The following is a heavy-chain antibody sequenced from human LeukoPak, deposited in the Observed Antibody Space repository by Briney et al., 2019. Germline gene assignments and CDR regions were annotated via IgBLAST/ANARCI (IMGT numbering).Heavy chain of an antibody. CDR1: GFTFSAYA. V-gene: IGHV3-23*01. CDR2: ISGSGGST. D-gene: IGHD2-21*02. CDR3: ARDRGDWDYYYGMDV. Sequence: PGGSLRLSCAASGFTFSAYAMSWVRQAPGKGLEWVSAISGSGGSTYYADSVKGRFTISRDNSKNTLYLQMNSLRAEDTAVYYCARDRGDWDYYYGMDVWGQGTTVTVSS. J-gene: IGHJ6*02.